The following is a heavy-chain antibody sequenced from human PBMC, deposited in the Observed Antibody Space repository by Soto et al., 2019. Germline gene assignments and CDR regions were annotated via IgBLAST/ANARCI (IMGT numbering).Heavy chain of an antibody. V-gene: IGHV1-18*01. CDR2: ISACNGNT. CDR3: ARDLFAYDYVWGSYLPGYYYGMDV. D-gene: IGHD3-16*02. J-gene: IGHJ6*02. CDR1: GYTFTSYG. Sequence: GASVKVSCKASGYTFTSYGISWVRQAPGQGLEWMGWISACNGNTNYAQKLQGRVTMTTDTSTSTAYMELRSLRSDDTAVYYCARDLFAYDYVWGSYLPGYYYGMDVWGQGTTVTV.